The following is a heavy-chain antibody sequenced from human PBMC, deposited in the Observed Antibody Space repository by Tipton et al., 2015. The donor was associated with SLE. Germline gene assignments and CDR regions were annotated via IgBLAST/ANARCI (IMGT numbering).Heavy chain of an antibody. CDR3: ARGYQLPLGPYYDSYMDV. D-gene: IGHD2-2*01. CDR1: GGSMSTYY. CDR2: IYYSGST. J-gene: IGHJ6*03. V-gene: IGHV4-59*01. Sequence: TLSLTCTVSGGSMSTYYWSWIRQPPGKGLEWIGYIYYSGSTNYNPSLKSRVTISVDTSKNQFSLKLSSVTAADTAVYYCARGYQLPLGPYYDSYMDVWGKGTTVTVSS.